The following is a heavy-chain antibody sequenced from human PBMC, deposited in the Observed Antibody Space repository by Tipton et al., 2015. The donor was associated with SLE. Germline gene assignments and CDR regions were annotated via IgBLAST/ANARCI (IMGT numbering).Heavy chain of an antibody. D-gene: IGHD3-16*01. CDR2: ISSSGSTI. CDR1: GFTFGDYY. Sequence: SLRLSCAASGFTFGDYYMSWIRQAPGKGLEWLSYISSSGSTIYYADSVKGRFTISRDNAKNSLYLQMNSLRVEDTAVYYCARVSGLGNYAHADSWGQGTLITVSS. CDR3: ARVSGLGNYAHADS. J-gene: IGHJ4*02. V-gene: IGHV3-11*01.